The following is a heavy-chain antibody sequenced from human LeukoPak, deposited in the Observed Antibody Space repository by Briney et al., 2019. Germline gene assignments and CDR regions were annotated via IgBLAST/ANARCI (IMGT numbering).Heavy chain of an antibody. Sequence: SETLSLTCTVSGGSISSYYWSWIRQPPGKGLEWVGYIYYSGSTNYNPSLKSRVTISVDTSKNQFSLKLSSVTAADTAVYYCAAEYQLLLYYWGQGTLVTVSS. CDR1: GGSISSYY. CDR2: IYYSGST. J-gene: IGHJ4*02. V-gene: IGHV4-59*01. D-gene: IGHD2-2*01. CDR3: AAEYQLLLYY.